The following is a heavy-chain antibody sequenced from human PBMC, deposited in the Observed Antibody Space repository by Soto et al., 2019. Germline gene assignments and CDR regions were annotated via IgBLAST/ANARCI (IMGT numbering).Heavy chain of an antibody. Sequence: SETLSLTCTVSGGSVSSGSYYWSWIRQPPGKGLEWIGYIYYSGSTNYNPSLKSRVTISVDTSKNQFSLKLSSVTAADTAVDYCARESAQYSGYDSWGQGTLVTVSS. CDR2: IYYSGST. CDR1: GGSVSSGSYY. D-gene: IGHD5-12*01. CDR3: ARESAQYSGYDS. J-gene: IGHJ5*02. V-gene: IGHV4-61*01.